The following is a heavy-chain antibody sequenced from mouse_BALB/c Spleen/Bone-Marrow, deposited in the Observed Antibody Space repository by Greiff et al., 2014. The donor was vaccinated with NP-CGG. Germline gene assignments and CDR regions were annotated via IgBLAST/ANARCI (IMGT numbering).Heavy chain of an antibody. D-gene: IGHD1-1*01. CDR3: ARRGTYGSSPYDYAMDY. CDR2: IDPYYGGT. V-gene: IGHV1-39*01. CDR1: GYSFTGYN. J-gene: IGHJ4*01. Sequence: QLQESGPELEKPGASVKISCKASGYSFTGYNMNWVKQSNGKRLEWIGNIDPYYGGTSYNQKFKGKATLTVDKSSSTAYMQLKSLTSEDSAVYYCARRGTYGSSPYDYAMDYWGQGTSVTVSS.